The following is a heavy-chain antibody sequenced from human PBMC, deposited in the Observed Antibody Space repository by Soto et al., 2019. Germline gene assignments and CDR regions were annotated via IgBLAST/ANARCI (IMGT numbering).Heavy chain of an antibody. CDR2: INHSGST. Sequence: SETLSLTCAVYGGSFSGYYWSWIRQPPGKGLEWIGEINHSGSTNYNPSLKSRVTISVDTSKNQFSLKLSSVTAADTAVYYCARGIPPAGYMDVWGKGTTVTVSS. CDR1: GGSFSGYY. D-gene: IGHD2-2*01. CDR3: ARGIPPAGYMDV. J-gene: IGHJ6*03. V-gene: IGHV4-34*01.